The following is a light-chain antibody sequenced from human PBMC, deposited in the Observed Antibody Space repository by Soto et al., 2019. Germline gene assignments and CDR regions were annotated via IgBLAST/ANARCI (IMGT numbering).Light chain of an antibody. CDR2: GAS. J-gene: IGKJ1*01. V-gene: IGKV3-20*01. CDR3: PRYGSRWM. Sequence: GKRVDLCVRPSQSISRYLAWYQQKPGQAPRLLIYGASSRATGIPDRFSGSGSGTDFALPFSRLEPEDFAVYYCPRYGSRWMYDLGTKVDIK. CDR1: QSISRY.